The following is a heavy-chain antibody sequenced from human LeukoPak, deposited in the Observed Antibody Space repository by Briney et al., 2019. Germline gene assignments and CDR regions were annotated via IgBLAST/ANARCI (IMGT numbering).Heavy chain of an antibody. Sequence: SETLSLTCTVSGGSISSYYWSWIRQPAGKGLEWIGRIYTSGSTNYNPSLKSRVTMSVDTSKNQFSLKLSSVTAADTAVYYCARAGSYYDILTGLMMWYDYYYYMDVWGKGTTVTVSS. J-gene: IGHJ6*03. CDR1: GGSISSYY. V-gene: IGHV4-4*07. CDR2: IYTSGST. D-gene: IGHD3-9*01. CDR3: ARAGSYYDILTGLMMWYDYYYYMDV.